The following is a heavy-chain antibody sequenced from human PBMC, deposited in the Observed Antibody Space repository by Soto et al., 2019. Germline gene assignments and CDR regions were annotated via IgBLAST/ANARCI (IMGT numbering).Heavy chain of an antibody. D-gene: IGHD3-10*01. Sequence: QVQLVESGGGVVQPGRSLRLSCAASGFTFSSYGMHWVRQAPGKGLEWVAVISYDGSNKYYADSVKGRFTISRDNSKNTLYLQMNSLRAEDTAVYYCAKCAQNFYGSGSYYMGTFDYWGQGTLVTVSS. CDR1: GFTFSSYG. CDR2: ISYDGSNK. J-gene: IGHJ4*02. CDR3: AKCAQNFYGSGSYYMGTFDY. V-gene: IGHV3-30*18.